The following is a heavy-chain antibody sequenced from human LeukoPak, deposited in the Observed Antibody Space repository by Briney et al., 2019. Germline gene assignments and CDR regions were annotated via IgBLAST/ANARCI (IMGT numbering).Heavy chain of an antibody. CDR2: IYYSGST. J-gene: IGHJ4*02. Sequence: PSQTLSLTCTVSGGSISSGGYYWSWIRQHPGKGLEWLGYIYYSGSTYYNPSLKSRVTISVDTSKNQFSLKLSSVTAADTAVYYCARAMAPDYDILTGYRPDPLYYFDYWGQGTLVTVSS. V-gene: IGHV4-31*03. CDR1: GGSISSGGYY. D-gene: IGHD3-9*01. CDR3: ARAMAPDYDILTGYRPDPLYYFDY.